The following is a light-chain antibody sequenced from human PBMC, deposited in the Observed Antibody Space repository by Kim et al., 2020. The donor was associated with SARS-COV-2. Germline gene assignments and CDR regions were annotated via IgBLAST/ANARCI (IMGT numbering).Light chain of an antibody. Sequence: DIQLSQSPSFLSASVGERVTITCRASQGIGTSLAWYQQKPGIAPRLIIYTASTLQGGVPSRFSGAGSETEFTLTISRLQPEDFATYYCQQLNNYPITFGQGTRLEIK. V-gene: IGKV1-9*01. J-gene: IGKJ5*01. CDR2: TAS. CDR3: QQLNNYPIT. CDR1: QGIGTS.